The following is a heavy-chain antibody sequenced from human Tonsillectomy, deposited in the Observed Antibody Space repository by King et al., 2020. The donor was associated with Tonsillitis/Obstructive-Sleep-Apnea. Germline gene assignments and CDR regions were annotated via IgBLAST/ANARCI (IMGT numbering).Heavy chain of an antibody. V-gene: IGHV4-39*01. D-gene: IGHD3-3*01. CDR3: ARQGDFWSGYDLDYDGMDV. J-gene: IGHJ6*02. CDR1: GGSISSSSDY. CDR2: IYYSGST. Sequence: QLQESGPGLVKPSETLSLTCTVSGGSISSSSDYWGWIRQPPGKGLEWIGSIYYSGSTYYNPSLKSRVTISVDTSKNEFSLKLSSGTAADTAVYYCARQGDFWSGYDLDYDGMDVWGQGTTVTVSS.